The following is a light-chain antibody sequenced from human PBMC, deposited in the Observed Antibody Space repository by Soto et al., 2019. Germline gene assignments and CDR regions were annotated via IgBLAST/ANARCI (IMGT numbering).Light chain of an antibody. CDR1: SSNIGSNT. Sequence: QSVRTQPPSASGTPGQRVTISCSGSSSNIGSNTVNWYQQLPGTAPKLLIYSNNQRPSGVPDRFSGSKSGTSASLAISGLQSEDEADYYCAAWEDSLNGWVFGGGTKVTVL. CDR2: SNN. CDR3: AAWEDSLNGWV. V-gene: IGLV1-44*01. J-gene: IGLJ3*02.